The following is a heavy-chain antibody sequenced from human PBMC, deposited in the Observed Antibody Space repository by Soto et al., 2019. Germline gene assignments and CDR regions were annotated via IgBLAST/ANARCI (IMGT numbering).Heavy chain of an antibody. Sequence: QVQLVQSGAEVRNPGASVKVSCKASGYTFTNYYIHWVRQAPGQGLEWMAIINPNGGSTNYAQKFQCRVTLASDTFTRTVYMELSSLRSEDTAIYYCARGLAAGDYWGQGTLVTVSS. J-gene: IGHJ4*02. D-gene: IGHD6-13*01. CDR2: INPNGGST. CDR3: ARGLAAGDY. V-gene: IGHV1-46*01. CDR1: GYTFTNYY.